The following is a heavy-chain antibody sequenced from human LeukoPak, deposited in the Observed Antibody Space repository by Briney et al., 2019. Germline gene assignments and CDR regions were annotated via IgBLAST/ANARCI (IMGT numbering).Heavy chain of an antibody. CDR3: ARSLNRMIVVVMMGMDV. D-gene: IGHD3-22*01. J-gene: IGHJ6*02. CDR1: GGTFSSYA. V-gene: IGHV1-69*04. CDR2: IIPILGIA. Sequence: ASVKVSCKASGGTFSSYAISWVRQAPGQGLEWMGRIIPILGIANYAQKFQGRVTITADKSMSTAYMELSSLRSGDTAVYYCARSLNRMIVVVMMGMDVWGQGTTVTVSS.